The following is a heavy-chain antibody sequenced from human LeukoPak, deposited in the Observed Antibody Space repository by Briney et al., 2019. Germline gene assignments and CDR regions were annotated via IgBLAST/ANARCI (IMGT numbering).Heavy chain of an antibody. CDR1: GGSISSGSYY. D-gene: IGHD6-13*01. J-gene: IGHJ4*02. V-gene: IGHV4-61*02. Sequence: PSQTLSLTCTVSGGSISSGSYYWSWIRQPAGKGLEWIGRIYTSGSTNYSPSLKSRVTISVDTSKNQFPLKLSSVTAADTAVYYCARGRIAAAGSQYFDYWGQGTLVTVSS. CDR3: ARGRIAAAGSQYFDY. CDR2: IYTSGST.